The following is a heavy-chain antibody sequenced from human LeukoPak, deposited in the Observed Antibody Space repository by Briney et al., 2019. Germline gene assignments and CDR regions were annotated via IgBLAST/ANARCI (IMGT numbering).Heavy chain of an antibody. CDR2: ISHDGSNI. CDR1: GFTFSRYG. D-gene: IGHD2-15*01. Sequence: GGTLRLSCAASGFTFSRYGMHWVRQAPGKGLEGVAVISHDGSNIYYGDSVKGRFSISRDNSKNTLYLQMNSLRVEDTAVYYCATAPYRVVVATGNYLDPWGQGTLVTVSS. CDR3: ATAPYRVVVATGNYLDP. J-gene: IGHJ5*02. V-gene: IGHV3-30*03.